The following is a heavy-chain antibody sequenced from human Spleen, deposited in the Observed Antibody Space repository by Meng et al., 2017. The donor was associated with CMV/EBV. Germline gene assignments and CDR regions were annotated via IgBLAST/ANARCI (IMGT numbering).Heavy chain of an antibody. J-gene: IGHJ3*02. CDR1: GFSLSTTGMG. CDR3: ARPDSSSWGGDAFDI. CDR2: IYWNDDK. D-gene: IGHD6-13*01. Sequence: SGPTLVKPGQTLKLTCSFSGFSLSTTGMGVAWIRQPPGKALVWLAGIYWNDDKRYSPSLESRLTITKDTSKNQVVLTVTNMDPVDTGTYYCARPDSSSWGGDAFDIWRQGTMVTVSS. V-gene: IGHV2-5*01.